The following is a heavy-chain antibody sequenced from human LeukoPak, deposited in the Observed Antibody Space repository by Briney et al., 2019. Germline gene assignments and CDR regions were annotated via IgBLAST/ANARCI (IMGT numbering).Heavy chain of an antibody. CDR2: ISAYNGNT. D-gene: IGHD4-17*01. V-gene: IGHV1-18*04. J-gene: IGHJ4*02. CDR1: GYTFTGYY. CDR3: ARDKATVTTSWDY. Sequence: ASVKVSCKASGYTFTGYYMHWVRQAPGQGLEWMGWISAYNGNTNYAQKLQGRVTMTTDTSTSTAYMELRSLRSDDTAVYYCARDKATVTTSWDYWGQGTLVTVSS.